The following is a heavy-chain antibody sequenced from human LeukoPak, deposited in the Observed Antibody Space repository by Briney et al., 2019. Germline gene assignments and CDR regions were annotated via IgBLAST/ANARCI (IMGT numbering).Heavy chain of an antibody. V-gene: IGHV4-4*07. J-gene: IGHJ4*02. Sequence: SETLSLTCTVSGGSISSYYWSWIRQPAGKGLEWIGRIYTTGSTNYNPSLKSRVTMSVDTSKNQFSLKPTSVTAADTAVYYCARFTRSSGIDYWGQGTLVTVSS. CDR2: IYTTGST. CDR1: GGSISSYY. D-gene: IGHD6-19*01. CDR3: ARFTRSSGIDY.